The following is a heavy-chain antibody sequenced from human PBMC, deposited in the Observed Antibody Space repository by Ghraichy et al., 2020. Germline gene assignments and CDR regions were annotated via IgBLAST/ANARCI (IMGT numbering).Heavy chain of an antibody. D-gene: IGHD3-16*02. Sequence: SQTLSLTCAVYGGSFSGYYWSWIRQPPGKGLEWIGEINHSGSTNYNPSLKSRVTISVDTSKNQFSLKLSSVTAADTAVYYCARIPYYDNVWGSYRPTRRGWGWFDPWGQGTLVTVSS. CDR2: INHSGST. J-gene: IGHJ5*02. V-gene: IGHV4-34*01. CDR1: GGSFSGYY. CDR3: ARIPYYDNVWGSYRPTRRGWGWFDP.